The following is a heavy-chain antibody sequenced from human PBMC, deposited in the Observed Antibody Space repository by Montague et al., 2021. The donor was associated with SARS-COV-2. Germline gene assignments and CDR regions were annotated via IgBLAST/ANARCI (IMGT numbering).Heavy chain of an antibody. J-gene: IGHJ6*02. V-gene: IGHV4-59*01. D-gene: IGHD3-22*01. CDR1: GGSIDSFY. CDR2: IFHSGRT. Sequence: SETLSLTYTVSGGSIDSFYWSWIRRPPGKGLEWIGCIFHSGRTYYNPSLKSRVSMSVDTSKNQVSLRLSSLTAADTAVYYCARGGYYDNTGYYSDYYYNMDVWGQGTTVTVSS. CDR3: ARGGYYDNTGYYSDYYYNMDV.